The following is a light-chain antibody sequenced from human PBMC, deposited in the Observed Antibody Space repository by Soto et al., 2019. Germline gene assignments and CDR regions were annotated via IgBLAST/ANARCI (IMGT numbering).Light chain of an antibody. V-gene: IGLV3-21*02. CDR3: QVWDSSSDHHV. Sequence: SYELTQPPSVSVAPGQTARITCGGNNIGSKSVHWYQQKPGQAPVLVVYDVRDRPSGIPERFSGSNSGNTATLTISRVEAGDEADYYCQVWDSSSDHHVFGPGTKLTVL. J-gene: IGLJ1*01. CDR1: NIGSKS. CDR2: DVR.